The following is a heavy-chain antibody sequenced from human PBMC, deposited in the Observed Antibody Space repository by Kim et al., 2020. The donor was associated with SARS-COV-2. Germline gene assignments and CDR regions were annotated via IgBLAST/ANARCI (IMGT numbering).Heavy chain of an antibody. CDR3: ARGGCSGGSCYSVSYYYYGMDV. V-gene: IGHV3-53*01. J-gene: IGHJ6*02. CDR1: GFTVSSNY. CDR2: IYSGGST. D-gene: IGHD2-15*01. Sequence: GGSLRLSCAASGFTVSSNYMSWVRQAPGKGLEWVSVIYSGGSTYYADSVKGRFTISRDNSKNTLYLQMNSLRAEDTAVYYCARGGCSGGSCYSVSYYYYGMDVWGQGTTVTVSS.